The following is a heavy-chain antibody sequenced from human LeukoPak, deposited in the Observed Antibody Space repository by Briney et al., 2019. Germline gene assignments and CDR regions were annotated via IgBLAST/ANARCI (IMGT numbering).Heavy chain of an antibody. V-gene: IGHV4-34*01. CDR3: ARDAFCLNGVCYSGRYDY. Sequence: SETLSLTCAAHGGSFSGYYWTWIRQSPGKGMEWIGEVNSRGSANYNPSLTSRVTISVDTSRNQFSLRLTSVTAADAGVYYCARDAFCLNGVCYSGRYDYWGQGILVSVSS. CDR2: VNSRGSA. D-gene: IGHD2-21*02. CDR1: GGSFSGYY. J-gene: IGHJ4*02.